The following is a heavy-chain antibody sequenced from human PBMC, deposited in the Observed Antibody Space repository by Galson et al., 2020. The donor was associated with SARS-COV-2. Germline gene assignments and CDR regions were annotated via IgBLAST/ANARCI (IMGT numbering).Heavy chain of an antibody. D-gene: IGHD4-17*01. CDR3: ARATMTTWIGVGDYYYYGMRV. CDR2: INHSGST. V-gene: IGHV4-34*01. J-gene: IGHJ6*02. CDR1: GGSFSGYY. Sequence: SQASETLSLTCAVYGGSFSGYYWSWIRQPPGKGLEWIGEINHSGSTNYNPSLKSRVTISIDTSKNQFSLKLSSVTAADTAVYYCARATMTTWIGVGDYYYYGMRVWGQGTTVTVSS.